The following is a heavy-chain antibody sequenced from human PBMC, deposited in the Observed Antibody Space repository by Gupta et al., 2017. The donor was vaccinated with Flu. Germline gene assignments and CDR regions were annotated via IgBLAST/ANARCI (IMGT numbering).Heavy chain of an antibody. Sequence: QVQLVSSVGGLVTPAGSLILSFTASGFSFSGYYMSWVRQAPGKGLEWLGYMSNGGNTIFYADDEKGRFTIARDNADYALFVEINSLRAEDTGMDYWAGENGNTGYVNCDSWGRVARVT. CDR1: GFSFSGYY. D-gene: IGHD5-12*01. V-gene: IGHV3-11*01. CDR2: MSNGGNTI. CDR3: AGENGNTGYVNCDS. J-gene: IGHJ4*02.